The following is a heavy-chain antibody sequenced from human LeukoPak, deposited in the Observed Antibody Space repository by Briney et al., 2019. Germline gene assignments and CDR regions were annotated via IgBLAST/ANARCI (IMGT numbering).Heavy chain of an antibody. CDR3: ARDKLLWFGELLDYYGMDV. D-gene: IGHD3-10*01. J-gene: IGHJ6*02. CDR1: GFTVSSNY. CDR2: IYSGDST. Sequence: PGGSLRLSCAASGFTVSSNYMSWVRQAPGKGLEWVSVIYSGDSTYYADSVKGRFTISRDNSKNTLYLQMNSLRAEDTAVYYCARDKLLWFGELLDYYGMDVWGQGTPVTVSS. V-gene: IGHV3-53*01.